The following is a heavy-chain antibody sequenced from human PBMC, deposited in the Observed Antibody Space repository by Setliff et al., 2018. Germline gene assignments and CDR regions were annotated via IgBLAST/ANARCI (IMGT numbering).Heavy chain of an antibody. CDR2: TKNKANAGYM. V-gene: IGHV3-72*01. Sequence: GGSLRLSCAASGFSISDHYMDWVRQAPGKGLEWVGRTKNKANAGYMEYAASVKDRFIISRDDSKNSLYPQMYSLKSDDTAVYYCVRAVVIRGSKPLDSWGQGTLVTVSS. J-gene: IGHJ4*02. CDR1: GFSISDHY. CDR3: VRAVVIRGSKPLDS. D-gene: IGHD3-10*01.